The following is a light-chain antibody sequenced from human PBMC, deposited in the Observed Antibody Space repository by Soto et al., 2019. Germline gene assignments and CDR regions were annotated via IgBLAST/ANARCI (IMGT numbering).Light chain of an antibody. CDR1: QNIRNY. CDR2: GAS. Sequence: DIHMTQSPSSLSASIGHRVTITCRASQNIRNYLNWYQQKSGKAPKLLIYGASTLQRGVPSRFRGSGYGTDFTLTIDSLKHEDFATYFCQQTNTATWTFGQGTKVDIK. J-gene: IGKJ1*01. CDR3: QQTNTATWT. V-gene: IGKV1-39*01.